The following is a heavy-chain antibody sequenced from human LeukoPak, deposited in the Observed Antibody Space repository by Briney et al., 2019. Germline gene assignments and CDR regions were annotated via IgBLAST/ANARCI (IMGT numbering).Heavy chain of an antibody. CDR3: ARASEYYDILTGYYNVDY. Sequence: GASVKVSCKASGYTFTSYGISWVRQAPGQGLEWMGWISAYNGNTNYAQKLQGRVTMTTDTSTSTAYMELRSLRSDDTAVYYCARASEYYDILTGYYNVDYWGQGTLVTVSS. CDR1: GYTFTSYG. J-gene: IGHJ4*02. V-gene: IGHV1-18*01. CDR2: ISAYNGNT. D-gene: IGHD3-9*01.